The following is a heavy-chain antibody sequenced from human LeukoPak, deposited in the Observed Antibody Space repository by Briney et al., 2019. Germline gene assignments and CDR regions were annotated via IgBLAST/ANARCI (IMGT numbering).Heavy chain of an antibody. J-gene: IGHJ6*02. D-gene: IGHD4-17*01. CDR3: ARLVRHGDYGYYYYGMDV. V-gene: IGHV4-59*08. Sequence: PSETLSLTCTVSGGSISSYYWSWIRQPPGKGLEWIGYIYYSGSTNYNPSLKSRVTISVDTSKNQFSLKLSSVTAADTAVYYCARLVRHGDYGYYYYGMDVWGQGTTVTVSS. CDR1: GGSISSYY. CDR2: IYYSGST.